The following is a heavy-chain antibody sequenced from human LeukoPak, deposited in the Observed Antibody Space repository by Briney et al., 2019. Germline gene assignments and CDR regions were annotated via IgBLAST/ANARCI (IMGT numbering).Heavy chain of an antibody. D-gene: IGHD4-23*01. CDR2: ISGSGGST. CDR3: AKESTVAPGNVNWFDT. J-gene: IGHJ5*02. V-gene: IGHV3-23*01. CDR1: GFTFSIYA. Sequence: GGSLRLSCAASGFTFSIYAMTWVRQAPGKGLEWVSTISGSGGSTYYADSVKGRFTISRDNSKNTLYLQMNSLRAEDTAVYYCAKESTVAPGNVNWFDTWGQGTLVTVSS.